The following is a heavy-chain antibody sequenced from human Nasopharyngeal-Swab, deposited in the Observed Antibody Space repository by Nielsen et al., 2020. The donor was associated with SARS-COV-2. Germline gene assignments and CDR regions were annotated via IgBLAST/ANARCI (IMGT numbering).Heavy chain of an antibody. Sequence: SETLSLTCTVSGGSISSGSYYWSWIRQTAGKGLEWIGRIYTSGSTNYNPSLKSRVTISVDTSKNQFTLNLSSVTAADTAVYYCARDGGYYDSSGYYYLDYWGQGTLVTVSS. CDR1: GGSISSGSYY. CDR3: ARDGGYYDSSGYYYLDY. V-gene: IGHV4-61*02. D-gene: IGHD3-22*01. CDR2: IYTSGST. J-gene: IGHJ4*02.